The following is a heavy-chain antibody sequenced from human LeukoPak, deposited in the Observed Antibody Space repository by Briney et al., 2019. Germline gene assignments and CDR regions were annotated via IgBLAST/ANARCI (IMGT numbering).Heavy chain of an antibody. J-gene: IGHJ3*01. CDR2: IYPGDSDT. CDR1: ENSFSSFW. CDR3: ARRFKMHSMTTVTDEDFDL. D-gene: IGHD4-17*01. V-gene: IGHV5-51*01. Sequence: GESLKISCKSSENSFSSFWIGWVRQMPGKGLECMGIIYPGDSDTRYSPSFQGQVTISVDKSISTAYLQWSSLKASDTAMYYCARRFKMHSMTTVTDEDFDLWGQGTMVTVSS.